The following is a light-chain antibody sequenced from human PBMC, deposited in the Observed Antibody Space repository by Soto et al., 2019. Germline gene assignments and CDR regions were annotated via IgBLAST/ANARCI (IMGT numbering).Light chain of an antibody. J-gene: IGKJ1*01. CDR1: QSINIW. CDR3: QQYTTYPWT. V-gene: IGKV1-5*03. CDR2: KAS. Sequence: DIQMTQSPSTLSASVGDRVTITCRASQSINIWLAWYQQKPGRAPTLLIYKASTLESGVPSRFSGSGSGTEFTLTISSLQPDDFATYYCQQYTTYPWTFGQGTKVDIK.